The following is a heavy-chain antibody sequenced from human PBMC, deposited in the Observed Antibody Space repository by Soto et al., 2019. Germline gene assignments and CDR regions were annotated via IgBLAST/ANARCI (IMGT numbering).Heavy chain of an antibody. V-gene: IGHV1-18*01. D-gene: IGHD3-3*01. CDR3: ARVYDFWSGYSNPFDY. CDR1: GYTSTSYG. CDR2: ISVYNGNT. J-gene: IGHJ4*02. Sequence: ASVKVSCKASGYTSTSYGISWVRQAPGQGLEWMGWISVYNGNTNYAQKLQGRVTMTTDTSTNTAYMELRSLRSDDTAVYYCARVYDFWSGYSNPFDYWGQGTLVTVSS.